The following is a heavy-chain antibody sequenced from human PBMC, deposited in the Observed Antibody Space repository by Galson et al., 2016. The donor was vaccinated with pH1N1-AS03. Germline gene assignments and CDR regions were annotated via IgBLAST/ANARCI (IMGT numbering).Heavy chain of an antibody. J-gene: IGHJ4*02. D-gene: IGHD1-26*01. Sequence: PALVKPTQTLTLTCTISGFSLTTGGVGEAWVRQPPGKALEWLAHIYWNDNKLYRPSLKTRLTITKDTSKNQVVLSMTNMDPTDTATYYCARRSWDPKEGFDYWGQGTLVTVSS. V-gene: IGHV2-5*01. CDR2: IYWNDNK. CDR3: ARRSWDPKEGFDY. CDR1: GFSLTTGGVG.